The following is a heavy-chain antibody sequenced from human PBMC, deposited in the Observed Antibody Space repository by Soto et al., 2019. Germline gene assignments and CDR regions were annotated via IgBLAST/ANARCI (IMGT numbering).Heavy chain of an antibody. CDR1: GFSLSTSGVG. J-gene: IGHJ5*02. D-gene: IGHD3-3*01. CDR3: AHENSFWSGYYCSSSSWFDP. V-gene: IGHV2-5*01. CDR2: IYWNDDK. Sequence: SGPTLVNPTQTLTLTCTFSGFSLSTSGVGVGWIRQPPGKALEWLALIYWNDDKRYSPSLKSRLTITKDTSKNQVVLTMTNMDPVDTATYYCAHENSFWSGYYCSSSSWFDPWGQGTLVTVSS.